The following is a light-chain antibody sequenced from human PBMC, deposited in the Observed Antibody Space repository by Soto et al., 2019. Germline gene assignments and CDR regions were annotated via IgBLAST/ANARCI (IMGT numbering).Light chain of an antibody. CDR2: DVS. J-gene: IGLJ1*01. Sequence: QSVLTQPASVSGSPGQSITISCTGASSDVGGYNYVSWYQQHPGKAPKLMIYDVSNRPSGVSNRFSGSKSGNTASLTISGVQAEDEDAYYCCSSWRSSTTIVFGGGTKVTVL. V-gene: IGLV2-14*01. CDR3: CSSWRSSTTIV. CDR1: SSDVGGYNY.